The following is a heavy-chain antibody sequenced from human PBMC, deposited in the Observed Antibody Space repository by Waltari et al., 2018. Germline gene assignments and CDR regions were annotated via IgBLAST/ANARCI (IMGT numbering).Heavy chain of an antibody. J-gene: IGHJ4*02. Sequence: EVHLAESGGGVVQPGGSLRLSCQGSGFRFGDYWMHWVRQAPGKGLEWVSRINVDGGYISYGDSVKGRFTISRDNAKNTVFLQLNSLRADDTAVYFCARKAGSGYPYGPFYYDNWGQGTLVTVSS. V-gene: IGHV3-74*01. D-gene: IGHD5-12*01. CDR1: GFRFGDYW. CDR3: ARKAGSGYPYGPFYYDN. CDR2: INVDGGYI.